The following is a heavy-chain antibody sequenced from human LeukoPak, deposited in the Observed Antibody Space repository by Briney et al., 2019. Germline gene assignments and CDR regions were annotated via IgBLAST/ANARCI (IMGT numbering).Heavy chain of an antibody. V-gene: IGHV4-34*01. D-gene: IGHD1-26*01. CDR1: GGSFSGYY. Sequence: PSETLSLTCAVYGGSFSGYYWSWIRQPPGKGLEWIGEINHSGSTNYNPSLKSRVTISVDTSKNQFSLKLSSVTDADTAVYYCARAPRRGSPIGLDYWGQGTLVTVSS. J-gene: IGHJ4*02. CDR3: ARAPRRGSPIGLDY. CDR2: INHSGST.